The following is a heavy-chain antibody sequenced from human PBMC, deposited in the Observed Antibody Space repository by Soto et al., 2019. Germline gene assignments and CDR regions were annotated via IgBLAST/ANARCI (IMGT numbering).Heavy chain of an antibody. CDR1: GGSISSYY. J-gene: IGHJ5*02. D-gene: IGHD4-17*01. Sequence: PSETLSLTCTVSGGSISSYYWSWIRQPPGKGLEWIGYIYYSGSTNYNPSLKSRVTISVDTSKNQFSLKLSSVTAADTAVYYCARYTMTTVNNWFDPWGQGTLVTVSS. CDR2: IYYSGST. CDR3: ARYTMTTVNNWFDP. V-gene: IGHV4-59*01.